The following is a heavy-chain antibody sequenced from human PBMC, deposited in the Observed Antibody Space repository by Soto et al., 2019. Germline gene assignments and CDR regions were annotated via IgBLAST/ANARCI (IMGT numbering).Heavy chain of an antibody. Sequence: GGSLRLSCAASGFTFSSYAMSWVRQAPGKGLEWVSATSGSGSSTYYADSVKGRFTISRDNTKNTLYLQMNSLRAEDTAVYYCAKSYDFWSGYSYFDYWGQGTLVTVSS. V-gene: IGHV3-23*01. CDR1: GFTFSSYA. J-gene: IGHJ4*02. CDR2: TSGSGSST. D-gene: IGHD3-3*01. CDR3: AKSYDFWSGYSYFDY.